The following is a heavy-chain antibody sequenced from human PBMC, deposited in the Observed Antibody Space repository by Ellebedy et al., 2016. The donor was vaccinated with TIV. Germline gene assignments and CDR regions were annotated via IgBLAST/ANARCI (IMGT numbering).Heavy chain of an antibody. J-gene: IGHJ4*02. D-gene: IGHD5-12*01. CDR2: INTDGSTT. V-gene: IGHV3-74*01. Sequence: GESLKISCAASGFTFNTYWMVWVRQAPGKGLVWVSHINTDGSTTTYADSVEGRFTVSRDNAKNTLYLQVNSLRVEDTAIYYCARRNPSGYDPFFDYWGQGTLVTVSS. CDR3: ARRNPSGYDPFFDY. CDR1: GFTFNTYW.